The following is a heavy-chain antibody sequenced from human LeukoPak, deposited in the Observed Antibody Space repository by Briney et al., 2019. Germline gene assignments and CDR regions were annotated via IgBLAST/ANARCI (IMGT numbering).Heavy chain of an antibody. CDR3: AKDIFSSSGPYDAFDI. D-gene: IGHD3-22*01. J-gene: IGHJ3*02. CDR2: ISGSGGST. V-gene: IGHV3-23*01. CDR1: GFTVSSYA. Sequence: GGSLRLSCAASGFTVSSYAMSWVRQAPGKGLEGVSAISGSGGSTYYADSVKGRFTISRDNSKNTLYLQMNSLRAEDTAVYYCAKDIFSSSGPYDAFDIWGQGTMVTVSS.